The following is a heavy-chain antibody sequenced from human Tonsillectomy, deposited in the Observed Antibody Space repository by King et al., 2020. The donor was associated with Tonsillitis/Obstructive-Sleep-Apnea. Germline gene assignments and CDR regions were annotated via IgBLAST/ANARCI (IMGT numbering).Heavy chain of an antibody. J-gene: IGHJ4*02. CDR3: ARGDDWCSGGSCYEDY. Sequence: VQLVESGGGLVQPGGSLRLSCAASGFTFSSYWMSWVRQAPGKGLEWVANIKQDGSEKYYVDSVKGRFTIYRDNAKNSMYLQMNSLRAEDTAVYYCARGDDWCSGGSCYEDYWGRGTLVTVSS. V-gene: IGHV3-7*03. CDR1: GFTFSSYW. CDR2: IKQDGSEK. D-gene: IGHD2-15*01.